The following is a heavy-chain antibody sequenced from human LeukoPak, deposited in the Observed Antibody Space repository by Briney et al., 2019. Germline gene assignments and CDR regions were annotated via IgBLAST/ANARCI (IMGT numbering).Heavy chain of an antibody. J-gene: IGHJ5*02. CDR1: GFAFSSFG. V-gene: IGHV3-33*01. CDR2: ILYDETNK. CDR3: ARATVTRWFDP. Sequence: GGNVRLSCAASGFAFSSFGMLWVRQAPGKGLEWVAVILYDETNKYYADSVKGRFTISRDISKNTLYLQMNSLRAEVTAVYYCARATVTRWFDPWGQGTRVTLFS. D-gene: IGHD4-17*01.